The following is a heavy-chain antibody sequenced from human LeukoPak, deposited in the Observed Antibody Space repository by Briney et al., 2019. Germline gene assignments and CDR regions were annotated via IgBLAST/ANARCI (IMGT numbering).Heavy chain of an antibody. CDR2: INHSGST. Sequence: PSGTLSLTCAVYGGSFSGYYWSWIRQPPGKGLEWIGEINHSGSTNYNPSLKSRVTISVDTSKNQFSLKLSSVTAADTAVYYCARDRLRLRSSGAFDIWGQGTMVTVSS. J-gene: IGHJ3*02. D-gene: IGHD4-17*01. CDR3: ARDRLRLRSSGAFDI. CDR1: GGSFSGYY. V-gene: IGHV4-34*01.